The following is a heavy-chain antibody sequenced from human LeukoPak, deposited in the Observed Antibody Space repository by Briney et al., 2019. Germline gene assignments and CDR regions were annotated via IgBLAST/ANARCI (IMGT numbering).Heavy chain of an antibody. Sequence: KSGGSLRLSCVASGFTFSDAWMSWVRQAPGKGLEWVGRIKSKIDGGTIDYAAPVKGRSTISRDDSRNTLYLQMNSLKTEDTAVYYCTTRRQDGWWGQGTLVTVSS. V-gene: IGHV3-15*01. CDR2: IKSKIDGGTI. D-gene: IGHD2-15*01. CDR1: GFTFSDAW. CDR3: TTRRQDGW. J-gene: IGHJ4*02.